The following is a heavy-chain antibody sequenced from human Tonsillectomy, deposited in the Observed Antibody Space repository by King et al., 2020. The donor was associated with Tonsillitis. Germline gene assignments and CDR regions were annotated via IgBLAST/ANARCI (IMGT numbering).Heavy chain of an antibody. J-gene: IGHJ3*02. D-gene: IGHD2-2*01. CDR1: GASISGYY. Sequence: VQLQESGPGLVKPSETLSLTCTVSGASISGYYWSWIRQPAGKGLEWIGRIYTSGSTNYNPSLKGRVTMSVDTSKNQFSLKLSSVTAADTAVYYCARDRYCSSTRCYLMAFDIWGQGTMVTVSS. V-gene: IGHV4-4*07. CDR2: IYTSGST. CDR3: ARDRYCSSTRCYLMAFDI.